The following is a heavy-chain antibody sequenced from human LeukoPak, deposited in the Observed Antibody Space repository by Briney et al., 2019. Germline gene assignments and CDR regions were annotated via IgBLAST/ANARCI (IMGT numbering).Heavy chain of an antibody. CDR3: ARDLAGYSSSRDFDY. D-gene: IGHD6-13*01. CDR2: INPNSGGT. Sequence: ASVKVSCKASGYTFTGYYMHWVRQAPGQGLEWMGWINPNSGGTSYAQKFQGRVTMTRDTSISTAYMELSRLRSDDTAVYYCARDLAGYSSSRDFDYWGQGTLVTVSS. V-gene: IGHV1-2*02. CDR1: GYTFTGYY. J-gene: IGHJ4*02.